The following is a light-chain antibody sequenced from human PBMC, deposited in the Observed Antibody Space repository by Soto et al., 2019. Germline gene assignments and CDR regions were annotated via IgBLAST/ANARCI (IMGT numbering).Light chain of an antibody. J-gene: IGLJ1*01. CDR1: SSDVGAFNY. V-gene: IGLV2-14*03. CDR2: DVS. CDR3: NSYTSNNTYV. Sequence: QSVLTQPASVSGPAGQAITISCSGTSSDVGAFNYVSWYQQHPGKAPKLMIYDVSNRPSGVSNRFSGSKSGNTASLTISGLRAEDEADYYCNSYTSNNTYVFGTGTKVTVL.